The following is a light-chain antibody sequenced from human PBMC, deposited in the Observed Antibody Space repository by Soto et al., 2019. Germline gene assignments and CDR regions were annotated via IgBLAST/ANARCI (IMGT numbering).Light chain of an antibody. CDR1: QTVNINY. Sequence: DIVLTQSPGTLSLSAGERAILSCRASQTVNINYLAWCQQKPGQAPRLLIYGPSSRAIGIPHRFSGSGSGTDFTLTISRLEPEDFAVHYCQHYCSSSFTCGGVTKVHIK. CDR3: QHYCSSSFT. J-gene: IGKJ4*01. CDR2: GPS. V-gene: IGKV3-20*01.